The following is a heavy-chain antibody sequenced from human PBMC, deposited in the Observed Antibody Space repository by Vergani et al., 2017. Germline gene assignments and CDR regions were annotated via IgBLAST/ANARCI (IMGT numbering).Heavy chain of an antibody. J-gene: IGHJ6*02. V-gene: IGHV4-39*07. CDR1: GGSISAAVYF. D-gene: IGHD3-9*01. CDR3: ARVMYRDEASTGYRLEGMDI. CDR2: IYNSGTT. Sequence: QLQLRETGPGLVKPSETLSLTCSVSGGSISAAVYFWGWIRQSPGKGLEWIASIYNSGTTYLYPSLQSRVSISADTSKNQFSLKLRSVTAADTAVYFCARVMYRDEASTGYRLEGMDIWGQGTTVTISS.